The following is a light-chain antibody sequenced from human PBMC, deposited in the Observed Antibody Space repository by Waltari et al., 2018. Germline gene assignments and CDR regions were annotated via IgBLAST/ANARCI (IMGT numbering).Light chain of an antibody. CDR3: QSTDSSGSYRV. CDR2: KDS. CDR1: ASPKHY. Sequence: SYELTQPPSVSVSPGQTARSTCSGAASPKHYAYWFQQKPGQAPVLVICKDSERPSGIPERFSGSSSGTTVTLTISGVQAEDEADYYCQSTDSSGSYRVFGGGTKLTVL. J-gene: IGLJ2*01. V-gene: IGLV3-25*03.